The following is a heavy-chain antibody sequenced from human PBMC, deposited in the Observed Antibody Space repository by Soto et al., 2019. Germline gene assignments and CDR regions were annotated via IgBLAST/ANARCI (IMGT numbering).Heavy chain of an antibody. V-gene: IGHV1-69*12. J-gene: IGHJ5*02. CDR1: GGTFISYA. D-gene: IGHD1-26*01. Sequence: QVQLVQSGAEVKKPGSSVKVYCKASGGTFISYAISWVRQAPGQGLEWMGGIIPIFGTANYAQKFQGRVTITADESTSTAYMELSSLRSEDTAVYYSARAEEATNNWFDPGGQGTLVTVSS. CDR2: IIPIFGTA. CDR3: ARAEEATNNWFDP.